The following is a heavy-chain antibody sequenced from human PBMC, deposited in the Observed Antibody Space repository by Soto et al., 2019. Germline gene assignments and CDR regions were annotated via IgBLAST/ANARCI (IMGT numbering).Heavy chain of an antibody. V-gene: IGHV3-11*01. Sequence: PGGSLRLSCATSGFTFSDYYMTWIRQAPGKGLEWVSYISGSGSTTYYADSVTGRFTISRDNAKNSLYLQMNSLRAEDTAVYYCARDNGVGYPYYYYHYGMDVWGQGTTVTVSS. CDR1: GFTFSDYY. J-gene: IGHJ6*02. CDR3: ARDNGVGYPYYYYHYGMDV. CDR2: ISGSGSTT. D-gene: IGHD2-8*01.